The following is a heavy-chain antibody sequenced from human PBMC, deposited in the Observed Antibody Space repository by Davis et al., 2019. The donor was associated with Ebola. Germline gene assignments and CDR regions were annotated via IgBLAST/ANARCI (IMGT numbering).Heavy chain of an antibody. CDR1: GFTVSDNY. Sequence: GGSLRLSCAASGFTVSDNYMSWVRQAPGKGLEWVSVIYRGGSTYYADSVKGRFTISRDNSKNTLHLQMNSLRVEDTAIYYCAKDTSNVWFDVWGQGTMVTVSS. D-gene: IGHD6-19*01. V-gene: IGHV3-53*01. J-gene: IGHJ3*01. CDR2: IYRGGST. CDR3: AKDTSNVWFDV.